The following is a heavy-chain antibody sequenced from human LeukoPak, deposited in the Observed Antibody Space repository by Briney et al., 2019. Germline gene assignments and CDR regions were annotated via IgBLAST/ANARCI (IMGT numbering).Heavy chain of an antibody. D-gene: IGHD3-22*01. Sequence: SETLSLTCAVYGGSFSGYYWSWIRQPPGKGLEWIGEINHSGSTNYNPSLKSRVTISVDTSKNQFSLKLSSVTAADTAVYYCARGGVVHYYDSSGYQGLDYWGQGTLVTVSS. CDR3: ARGGVVHYYDSSGYQGLDY. J-gene: IGHJ4*02. CDR1: GGSFSGYY. CDR2: INHSGST. V-gene: IGHV4-34*01.